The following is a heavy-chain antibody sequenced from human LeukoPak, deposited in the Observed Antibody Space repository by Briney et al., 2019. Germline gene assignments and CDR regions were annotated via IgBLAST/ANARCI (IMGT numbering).Heavy chain of an antibody. J-gene: IGHJ4*02. D-gene: IGHD3-9*01. CDR3: ARAYYDILTGYYY. CDR2: IIPIFGTA. V-gene: IGHV1-69*01. Sequence: ASVKVSCKASGGTFSSYAISWVRQAPGQGLEWMGGIIPIFGTANYAQKFQGRVTITADESTSTAYMELSSLRSEDTAVYYCARAYYDILTGYYYWGQGTLATVSS. CDR1: GGTFSSYA.